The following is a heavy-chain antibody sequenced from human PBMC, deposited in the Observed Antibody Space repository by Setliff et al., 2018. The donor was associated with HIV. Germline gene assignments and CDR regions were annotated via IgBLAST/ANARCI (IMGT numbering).Heavy chain of an antibody. CDR2: INHGGDT. D-gene: IGHD4-17*01. V-gene: IGHV4-34*01. Sequence: SETLSLTCAVYGQSISGFYWSWIRQTPGKGLEWIGEINHGGDTNYNPSLKSRVTISVDTSKNQFSLKLAFVTAADTAVYYCARYSTLTTNFDYWGQGTLVTVSS. J-gene: IGHJ4*02. CDR3: ARYSTLTTNFDY. CDR1: GQSISGFY.